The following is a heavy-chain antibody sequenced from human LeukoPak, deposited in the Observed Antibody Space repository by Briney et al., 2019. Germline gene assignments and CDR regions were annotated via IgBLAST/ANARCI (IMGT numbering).Heavy chain of an antibody. CDR1: GFSLSTSGVG. V-gene: IGHV2-5*02. Sequence: SGPTLVKPTQTLTLTCTFSGFSLSTSGVGVGWIRQPPGKALEWLPLIYWDDDKRYSPSLKSRLTITQDTSKNQVVLTMTNMDPVDTATYYCAHRRAVSGFLEWLFDAFDIWGQGTMVTVSS. CDR3: AHRRAVSGFLEWLFDAFDI. D-gene: IGHD3-3*01. CDR2: IYWDDDK. J-gene: IGHJ3*02.